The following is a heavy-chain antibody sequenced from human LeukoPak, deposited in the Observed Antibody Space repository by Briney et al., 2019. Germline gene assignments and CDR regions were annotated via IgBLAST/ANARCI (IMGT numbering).Heavy chain of an antibody. D-gene: IGHD2-2*01. CDR2: MNPNSGNT. CDR1: GYTFTSYN. J-gene: IGHJ4*02. Sequence: GSSVKISCKASGYTFTSYNINWGRQATGQELEWMGGMNPNSGNTGYAQKLQGRVTMTRNSYISTAYMELSSLRSEDTAVYYCARLLGCRSTSCYPYYYFDYWGQGTLVTVSS. V-gene: IGHV1-8*01. CDR3: ARLLGCRSTSCYPYYYFDY.